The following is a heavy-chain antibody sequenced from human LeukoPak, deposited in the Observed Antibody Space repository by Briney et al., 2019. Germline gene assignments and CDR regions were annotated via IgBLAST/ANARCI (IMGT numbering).Heavy chain of an antibody. Sequence: GRSLRLSCAASGFTFSSYGMHWVRQAPGKGLEWVAVISYDGSNKYYADSVEGRFTISRDNSKNTLYLQMNSLRAEDTAVYYCAKAHVRDGYNYGYWGQGTLVTVSS. J-gene: IGHJ4*02. CDR3: AKAHVRDGYNYGY. CDR1: GFTFSSYG. CDR2: ISYDGSNK. D-gene: IGHD5-24*01. V-gene: IGHV3-30*18.